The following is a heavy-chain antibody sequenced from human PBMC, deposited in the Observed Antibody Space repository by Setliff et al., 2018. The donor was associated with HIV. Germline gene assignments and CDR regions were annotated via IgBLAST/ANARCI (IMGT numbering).Heavy chain of an antibody. D-gene: IGHD3-22*01. CDR3: ARSLVPSGYYYGRHAFDI. Sequence: SETLSLTCSVSGASIRGHYWSWIRQSPGKGLEWIGNIYYSGNTNYNPSFKSRVTISVDTSKNQFSLGVNSVTAADTAVYYCARSLVPSGYYYGRHAFDIWG. J-gene: IGHJ3*02. V-gene: IGHV4-59*08. CDR1: GASIRGHY. CDR2: IYYSGNT.